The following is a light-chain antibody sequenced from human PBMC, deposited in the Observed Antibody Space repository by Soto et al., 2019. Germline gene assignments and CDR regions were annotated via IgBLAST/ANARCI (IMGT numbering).Light chain of an antibody. Sequence: EIVMTQSPATLSVSPGERATLSCGVSQSVSNNLAWYQQKPGQAPRLLIYGASTRATGIPARFSGSGSGTEFTLTISGLQSEDFALYYCQQYNDWPFTFGPGTKVDIK. CDR3: QQYNDWPFT. J-gene: IGKJ3*01. CDR1: QSVSNN. CDR2: GAS. V-gene: IGKV3-15*01.